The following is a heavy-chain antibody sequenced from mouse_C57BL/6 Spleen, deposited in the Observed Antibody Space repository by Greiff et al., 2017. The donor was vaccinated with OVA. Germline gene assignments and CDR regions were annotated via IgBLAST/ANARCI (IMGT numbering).Heavy chain of an antibody. V-gene: IGHV1-26*01. CDR3: VYYDYDGRGY. Sequence: VQLQQSGPELVKPGASVKISCKASGYTFTDYYMNWVKQSHGKSLEWIGDINPNNGGTSYNQKFKGKATLTVDKSSSTAYMELRSLTSEDSAVYYCVYYDYDGRGYWGQGTTLTVSS. CDR1: GYTFTDYY. J-gene: IGHJ2*01. D-gene: IGHD2-4*01. CDR2: INPNNGGT.